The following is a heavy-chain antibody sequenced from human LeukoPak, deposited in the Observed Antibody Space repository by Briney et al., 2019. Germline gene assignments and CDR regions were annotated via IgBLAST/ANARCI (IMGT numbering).Heavy chain of an antibody. Sequence: GGSLRLSCAASGFTFSDYYMSWIRQAPGKGLEWVSYISSSGSTIYYADSVKGRFTISRDNAMNTLYLQMNSLRAEDTAVYYCARVPRVLYYFDYWGQGTLVTVSS. CDR3: ARVPRVLYYFDY. J-gene: IGHJ4*02. V-gene: IGHV3-11*01. CDR1: GFTFSDYY. CDR2: ISSSGSTI.